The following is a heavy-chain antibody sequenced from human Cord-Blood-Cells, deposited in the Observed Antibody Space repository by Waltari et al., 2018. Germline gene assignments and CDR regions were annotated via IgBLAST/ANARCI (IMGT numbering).Heavy chain of an antibody. CDR2: ISYDGSNK. Sequence: QVQLVESGGGVVQPGRSLRLSCAASGFTFSSYAMHWVRQAPGKGLAWVAVISYDGSNKYYADSVKGRFTISRDNSKNTLYLQMNSLRAEDTAVYYCARETFRYYYDSSGYTFDYWGQGTLVTVSS. J-gene: IGHJ4*02. D-gene: IGHD3-22*01. CDR3: ARETFRYYYDSSGYTFDY. V-gene: IGHV3-30*04. CDR1: GFTFSSYA.